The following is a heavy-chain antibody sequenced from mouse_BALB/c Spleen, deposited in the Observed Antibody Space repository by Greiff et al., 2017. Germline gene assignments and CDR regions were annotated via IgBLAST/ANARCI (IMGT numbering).Heavy chain of an antibody. CDR3: AKGAYGNYYFDY. Sequence: VQLQQSGAELVKPGASVKLSCTASGFNIKDTYKHWVKQRPEQGLEWIGRIDPANGNTKYDPKFQGKATITADTSSNTAYLQLSSLTSEDTAVYYCAKGAYGNYYFDYWGQGTTLTVSS. D-gene: IGHD2-10*02. J-gene: IGHJ2*01. CDR1: GFNIKDTY. V-gene: IGHV14-3*02. CDR2: IDPANGNT.